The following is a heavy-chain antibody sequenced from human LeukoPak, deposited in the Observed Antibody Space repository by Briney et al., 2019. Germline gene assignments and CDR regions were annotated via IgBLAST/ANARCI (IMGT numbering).Heavy chain of an antibody. Sequence: GGSLRLSCAASGFTFSSYAMSWVRQAPGKGLEWVSAISGSGGSTYYADSVKGRFTISRDNAKNTLYLQMNSLRAEDTAVYYCARVPYGGNSGPLTYYYYGMDVWGQGTTVTVSS. CDR1: GFTFSSYA. D-gene: IGHD4-23*01. J-gene: IGHJ6*02. CDR3: ARVPYGGNSGPLTYYYYGMDV. V-gene: IGHV3-23*01. CDR2: ISGSGGST.